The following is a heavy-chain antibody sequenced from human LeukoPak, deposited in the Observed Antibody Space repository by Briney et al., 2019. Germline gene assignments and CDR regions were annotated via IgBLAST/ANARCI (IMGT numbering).Heavy chain of an antibody. J-gene: IGHJ4*02. CDR3: ARDRRAPSGITGTYALDY. CDR1: GFTFSSYA. Sequence: PGGSLRLSCAASGFTFSSYAMSWVRQAPGKGLEWVSYISSSGSTIYYADSVKGRFTISRDNAKNSLYLQMNSLRAEDTAVYYCARDRRAPSGITGTYALDYWGQGTLVTVSS. V-gene: IGHV3-48*04. D-gene: IGHD1-20*01. CDR2: ISSSGSTI.